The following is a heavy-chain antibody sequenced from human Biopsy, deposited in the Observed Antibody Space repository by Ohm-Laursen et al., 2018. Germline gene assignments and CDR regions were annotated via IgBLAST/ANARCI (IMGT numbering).Heavy chain of an antibody. D-gene: IGHD2/OR15-2a*01. CDR1: GGSISSDY. CDR2: IYYSGST. CDR3: ARATNSTGWPYYYFYGMDV. Sequence: TLSLTCAVSGGSISSDYWSWIRQTPGKGLEWIGYIYYSGSTNYNPSLKSRVAISVDTSKNQFSLRLNSVTAADTAVYYCARATNSTGWPYYYFYGMDVWGQGTTVTVSS. J-gene: IGHJ6*02. V-gene: IGHV4-59*01.